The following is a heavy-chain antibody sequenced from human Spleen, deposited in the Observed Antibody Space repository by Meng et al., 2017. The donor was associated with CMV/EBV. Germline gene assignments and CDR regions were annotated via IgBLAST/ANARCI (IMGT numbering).Heavy chain of an antibody. Sequence: SETLSLTCTVSGGSINSGSYYWGWIRQPPGKGLEWIGCIYYSGSTYYNPSLKSRVTISVDTSKNQFSLKLSSVTAADTAVYYCARLTILTGYQYYYYYGMDVWGQGTTVTVSS. CDR2: IYYSGST. V-gene: IGHV4-39*07. D-gene: IGHD3-9*01. J-gene: IGHJ6*02. CDR3: ARLTILTGYQYYYYYGMDV. CDR1: GGSINSGSYY.